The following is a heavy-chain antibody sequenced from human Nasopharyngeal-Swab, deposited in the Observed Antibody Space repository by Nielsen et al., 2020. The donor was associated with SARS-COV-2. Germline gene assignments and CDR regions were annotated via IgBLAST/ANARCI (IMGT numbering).Heavy chain of an antibody. CDR3: ARAHGTYGGSYPIPHYYYCGMDV. D-gene: IGHD1-26*01. J-gene: IGHJ6*02. CDR1: GGSFSGYY. V-gene: IGHV4-34*01. Sequence: ESLKISCAVYGGSFSGYYWSWIRQPPEKGLEWIGEINHSGSTNYNPSLKSRVTISVDTSKNQFSLKLSSVTAADTAVYYCARAHGTYGGSYPIPHYYYCGMDVWGQGTTVTVSS. CDR2: INHSGST.